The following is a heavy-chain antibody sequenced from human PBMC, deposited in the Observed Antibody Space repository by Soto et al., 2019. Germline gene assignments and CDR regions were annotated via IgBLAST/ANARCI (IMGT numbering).Heavy chain of an antibody. D-gene: IGHD4-17*01. CDR3: GKDPNGDYVGGFEF. Sequence: PGWSLRLSCAASGFIFNNYAMSWVRQAPGKGLEWVSGISASGSRTFYADSVKGRFTVSRSFSKNTLSLQMDSLRAKDTAVYFCGKDPNGDYVGGFEFWGPGTMVTVS. CDR1: GFIFNNYA. V-gene: IGHV3-23*01. J-gene: IGHJ3*01. CDR2: ISASGSRT.